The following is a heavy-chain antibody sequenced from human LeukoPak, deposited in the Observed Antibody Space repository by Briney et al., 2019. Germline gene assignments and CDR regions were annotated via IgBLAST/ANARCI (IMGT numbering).Heavy chain of an antibody. CDR1: GGTFSSYA. CDR3: ATGGVVPAAMGGYYYYYMDV. CDR2: IIPILGIA. Sequence: SVKVSCKASGGTFSSYAISWVRQAPGQGLEWMGRIIPILGIANYAQKFQGRVTMTEDTSTDTAYMELSSLRSEDTAVYYCATGGVVPAAMGGYYYYYMDVWGKGTTVTVSS. V-gene: IGHV1-69*04. D-gene: IGHD2-2*01. J-gene: IGHJ6*03.